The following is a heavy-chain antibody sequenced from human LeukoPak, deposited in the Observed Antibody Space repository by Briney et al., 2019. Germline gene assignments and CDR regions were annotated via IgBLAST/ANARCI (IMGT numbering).Heavy chain of an antibody. CDR2: ITGGGGSA. V-gene: IGHV3-23*01. J-gene: IGHJ4*02. Sequence: GGSLRLSCAASGFTFSNYAMSWVRQAPGKGLGWVSAITGGGGSAYYADSVKGRFTISRDNSKNTLYLQMNSLRVEDTAVYYCAKGRNDYGYFDYWGQGTLVTVSS. CDR3: AKGRNDYGYFDY. CDR1: GFTFSNYA. D-gene: IGHD4-17*01.